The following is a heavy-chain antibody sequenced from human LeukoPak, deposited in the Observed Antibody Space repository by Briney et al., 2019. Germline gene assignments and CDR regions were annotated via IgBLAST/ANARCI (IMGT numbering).Heavy chain of an antibody. J-gene: IGHJ3*02. V-gene: IGHV3-74*01. D-gene: IGHD6-19*01. CDR3: ARRTLSSGWGDGAFDI. CDR2: INSDGSST. CDR1: GFTFSSYW. Sequence: GGSLRLSCAASGFTFSSYWMHWVRHAPGKGLVWISRINSDGSSTSYADSVKGRFTISRDNAKNTLYLQMNSLRAEDTAVYYCARRTLSSGWGDGAFDIWGQGTMVTVSS.